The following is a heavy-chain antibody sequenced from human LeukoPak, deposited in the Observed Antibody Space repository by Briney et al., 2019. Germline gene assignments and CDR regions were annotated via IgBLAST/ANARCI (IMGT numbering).Heavy chain of an antibody. D-gene: IGHD6-19*01. V-gene: IGHV3-30*02. CDR1: GFTFSTYA. CDR3: VKDYRSGSYMGHFDY. J-gene: IGHJ4*02. Sequence: GGSLRLSCAASGFTFSTYAMSWVRQAPGKGREWVAFIRYEGSDKYYLDSVKGRFTISRDNSKNTLYLQMNSLRAEDSAVYHCVKDYRSGSYMGHFDYWGQGTLVTVSS. CDR2: IRYEGSDK.